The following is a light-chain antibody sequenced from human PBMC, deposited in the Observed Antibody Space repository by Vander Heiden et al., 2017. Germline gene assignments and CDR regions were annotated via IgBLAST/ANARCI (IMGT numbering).Light chain of an antibody. Sequence: QAVLTQPSSLSASPGASASLTCTLRSGINVGTYRIYWYQQKPGSPPQYLLRYKSDSDKQQGSGVPSRFAGSKDASANEGILLISGLQSEEEADDYCMIWHSSAGVFGGGTKLTVL. CDR3: MIWHSSAGV. CDR2: YKSDSDK. V-gene: IGLV5-45*03. J-gene: IGLJ3*02. CDR1: SGINVGTYR.